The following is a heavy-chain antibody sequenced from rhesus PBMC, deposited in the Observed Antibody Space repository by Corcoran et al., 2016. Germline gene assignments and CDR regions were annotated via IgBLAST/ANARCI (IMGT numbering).Heavy chain of an antibody. CDR1: GYSISSGYG. Sequence: QVQLQESGPGLVKPSETLSLPCAVSGYSISSGYGWSWIRQPPGKGLEGIGYIGGSSGRTNYNPSLKSRVTISKDTSKNQFSLKLSSVTAADTAVYYCAREYYSGSYYFAYWGQGVLVTVSA. CDR3: AREYYSGSYYFAY. J-gene: IGHJ4*01. CDR2: IGGSSGRT. V-gene: IGHV4-127*01. D-gene: IGHD3-16*01.